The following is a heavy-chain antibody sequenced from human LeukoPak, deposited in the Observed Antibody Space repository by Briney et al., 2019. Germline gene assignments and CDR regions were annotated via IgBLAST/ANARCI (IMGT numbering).Heavy chain of an antibody. V-gene: IGHV3-48*03. CDR3: ARAGLVSDPLDYYYYMDV. D-gene: IGHD6-19*01. J-gene: IGHJ6*03. CDR1: GFTFSSYE. Sequence: QTGGSLRLSCAASGFTFSSYEMNWVRQAPGKGLEWVSYISSSGSTIYYADSVKGRFTISRDNAKNSLYLQMNSLRAEDTAVYYCARAGLVSDPLDYYYYMDVWGKGTTVTVSS. CDR2: ISSSGSTI.